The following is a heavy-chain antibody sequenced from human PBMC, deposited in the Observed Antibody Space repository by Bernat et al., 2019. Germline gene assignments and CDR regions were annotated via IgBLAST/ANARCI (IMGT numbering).Heavy chain of an antibody. CDR2: INHSGST. V-gene: IGHV4-38-2*01. J-gene: IGHJ4*02. D-gene: IGHD3-10*01. CDR3: ARGRRGVGSGSRKPFDY. Sequence: QVQLQESGPGLVKPSETLSLTCAVSGYSISSGYYWSWIRQPPGKGLEWIGEINHSGSTNYNPSLKSRVTISVDTSKNQFSLKLSSVTAADTAVYYCARGRRGVGSGSRKPFDYWGQGTLVTVSS. CDR1: GYSISSGYY.